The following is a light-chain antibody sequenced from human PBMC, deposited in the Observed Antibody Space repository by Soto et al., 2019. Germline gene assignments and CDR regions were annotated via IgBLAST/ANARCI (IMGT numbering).Light chain of an antibody. CDR1: QDIGSH. CDR3: QQFHSFPIT. CDR2: FAS. V-gene: IGKV1D-16*01. J-gene: IGKJ5*01. Sequence: DIQMTQSPSSLSASVGDRVTITCRASQDIGSHLAWYQQKPEKAPKSLIYFASTLQSGVPSRFSASGSGTDFTLTISSLQPEDFATYYCQQFHSFPITFGQGTRLEIK.